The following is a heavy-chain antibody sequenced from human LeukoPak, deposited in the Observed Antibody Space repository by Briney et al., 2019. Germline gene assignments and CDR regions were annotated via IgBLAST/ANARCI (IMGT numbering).Heavy chain of an antibody. CDR2: ISGSGSPT. CDR1: GFTFNNYA. Sequence: GASLRLSCAAPGFTFNNYAMNSVRQAPGKGLEWDSRISGSGSPTYYADSGKGWFTISRDNCKNTLYLQMNSVRVEETGVYYCATAGSVLGATDWFDPWGQGTLVTVSS. CDR3: ATAGSVLGATDWFDP. J-gene: IGHJ5*02. D-gene: IGHD1-26*01. V-gene: IGHV3-23*01.